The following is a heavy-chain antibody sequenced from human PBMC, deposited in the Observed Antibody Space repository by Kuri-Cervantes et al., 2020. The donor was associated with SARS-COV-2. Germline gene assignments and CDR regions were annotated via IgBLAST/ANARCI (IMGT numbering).Heavy chain of an antibody. Sequence: GESLKISCAASGFTFSSYAMSWVRQVPGRGLVWVARIDDGGSWTTYADSVRGRFTISRDNAKNTLYLQMNSLRDEDTAMYFCARDVAGKDDYWGQGALVTVSS. J-gene: IGHJ4*02. D-gene: IGHD6-19*01. CDR3: ARDVAGKDDY. V-gene: IGHV3-74*01. CDR1: GFTFSSYA. CDR2: IDDGGSWT.